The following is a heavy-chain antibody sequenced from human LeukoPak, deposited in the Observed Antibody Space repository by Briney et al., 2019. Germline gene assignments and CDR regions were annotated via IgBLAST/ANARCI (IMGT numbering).Heavy chain of an antibody. CDR1: GFTFDNYN. CDR2: IWHDGGNK. Sequence: GGSLRLSCAASGFTFDNYNMHWVRQAPGKGLEWVAVIWHDGGNKYYADSVKGRFTISRDNSKNTLYLQMNSLRAEDTAVYYCARPFPLGTMVDAFDSWGQGTMVTVSS. D-gene: IGHD4/OR15-4a*01. CDR3: ARPFPLGTMVDAFDS. V-gene: IGHV3-33*01. J-gene: IGHJ3*02.